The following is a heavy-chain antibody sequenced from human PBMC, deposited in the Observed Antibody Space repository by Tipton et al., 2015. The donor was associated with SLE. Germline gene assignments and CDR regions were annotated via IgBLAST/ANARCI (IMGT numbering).Heavy chain of an antibody. CDR3: ARLGDSSPYFDY. D-gene: IGHD3-16*01. CDR2: IYYTGST. J-gene: IGHJ4*02. V-gene: IGHV4-39*07. Sequence: TLSLTCTVSGGSITSTSYYWGWIRQPPGKGLEWIGNIYYTGSTFYNPSLKSRVTISVDRSKNQMSLKLSSVTAADTAVYYCARLGDSSPYFDYWGQGTLVTVSS. CDR1: GGSITSTSYY.